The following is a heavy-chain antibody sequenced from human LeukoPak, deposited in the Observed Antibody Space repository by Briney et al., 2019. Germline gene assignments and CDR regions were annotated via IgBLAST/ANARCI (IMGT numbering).Heavy chain of an antibody. Sequence: SVKVSCKTSGGTFNNSAISWVRQAPGQGLEWLGGSMPLFGTAGYAQKFQGRVTITKDESTRTVYLELTSLTSDDTAVYYCARDVHGDYGSGWFDPWGQGTLVSVSS. V-gene: IGHV1-69*05. CDR2: SMPLFGTA. D-gene: IGHD4-17*01. CDR3: ARDVHGDYGSGWFDP. CDR1: GGTFNNSA. J-gene: IGHJ5*02.